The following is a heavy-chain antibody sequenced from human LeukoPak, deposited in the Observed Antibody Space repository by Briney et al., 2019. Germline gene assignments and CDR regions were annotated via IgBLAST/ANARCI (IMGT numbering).Heavy chain of an antibody. Sequence: PGGSLRLSCAASGFTFSSSWMTWVRQAPGKGLEWVAHINEDGSDKYYVDSVTGRFSISRDNTKNSLYLQMSSLRAEDTAVYYCATWSNAWEFDHWGQGTLVSVSS. CDR2: INEDGSDK. CDR3: ATWSNAWEFDH. CDR1: GFTFSSSW. V-gene: IGHV3-7*05. J-gene: IGHJ4*02. D-gene: IGHD1-26*01.